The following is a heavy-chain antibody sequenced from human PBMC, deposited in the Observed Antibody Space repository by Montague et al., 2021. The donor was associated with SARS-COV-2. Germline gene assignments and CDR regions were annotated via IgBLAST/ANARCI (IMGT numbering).Heavy chain of an antibody. J-gene: IGHJ6*02. CDR2: IYYSGST. Sequence: SETLSLTCTVSGGSISSYYWSWIRQPPGRGLEWIGYIYYSGSTNYNPSLKGRVAISVDTSKNQFSLKLSSVTAADTAVYYCARGRTVTTFYYYYYYGMDVWGQGTTVTVSS. D-gene: IGHD4-17*01. V-gene: IGHV4-59*12. CDR3: ARGRTVTTFYYYYYYGMDV. CDR1: GGSISSYY.